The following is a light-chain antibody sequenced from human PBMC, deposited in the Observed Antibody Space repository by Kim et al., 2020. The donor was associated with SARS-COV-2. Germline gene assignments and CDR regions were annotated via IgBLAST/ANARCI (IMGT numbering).Light chain of an antibody. Sequence: GQRVTISCSGSSSNIGSNPVNWYQHLPGTSPNLLIYANDQWPSGVPDRFSGSKSGTSASLAISGLQSEDEADYYCAAWDDSLNAYVFGTGTKVTVL. V-gene: IGLV1-44*01. J-gene: IGLJ1*01. CDR1: SSNIGSNP. CDR3: AAWDDSLNAYV. CDR2: AND.